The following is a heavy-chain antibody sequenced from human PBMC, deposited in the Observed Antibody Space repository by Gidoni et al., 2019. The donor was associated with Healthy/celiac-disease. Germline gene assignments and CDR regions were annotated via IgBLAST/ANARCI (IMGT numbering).Heavy chain of an antibody. CDR1: GGTFSSYA. J-gene: IGHJ4*02. CDR3: ARDGGSGVDDGEGSAHPPDY. V-gene: IGHV1-69*04. CDR2: IIPILGIA. Sequence: VKKPGSPVKVSCKASGGTFSSYAISWVGQAPGHGLELMGRIIPILGIANYAQKFQGRVTITADKSTSTAYMELSSRRSEDKAVYYCARDGGSGVDDGEGSAHPPDYWGQGTLVTVSS. D-gene: IGHD4-17*01.